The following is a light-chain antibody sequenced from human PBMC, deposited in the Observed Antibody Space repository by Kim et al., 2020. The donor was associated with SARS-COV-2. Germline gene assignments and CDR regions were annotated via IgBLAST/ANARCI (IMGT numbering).Light chain of an antibody. J-gene: IGKJ1*01. CDR3: QHYETSQST. CDR1: QSVSSSY. Sequence: EIVLTQSPGTLSLSPGERATLSCRASQSVSSSYLGWYQQKPGQAPRLLIYGASIRATGIPDRFSGSGSGTDFTLTISRLEPEDFAVYYCQHYETSQSTFGQGTKVDIK. V-gene: IGKV3-20*01. CDR2: GAS.